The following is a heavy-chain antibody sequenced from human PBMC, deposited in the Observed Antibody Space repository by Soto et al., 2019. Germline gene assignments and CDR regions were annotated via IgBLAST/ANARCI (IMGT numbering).Heavy chain of an antibody. D-gene: IGHD3-10*01. CDR3: AGSPPPSNNYYYYYYMDV. V-gene: IGHV1-69*02. J-gene: IGHJ6*03. CDR2: IIPILGIA. Sequence: QVQLVQSGAEVKKPGSSVKVSCKASGGTFSSYTISWVRQAPGQGLEWMGRIIPILGIANYAQKFQGRVTMTADEKTTTAYMEVRSMISDENAVYYCAGSPPPSNNYYYYYYMDVWGKGTTVTVSS. CDR1: GGTFSSYT.